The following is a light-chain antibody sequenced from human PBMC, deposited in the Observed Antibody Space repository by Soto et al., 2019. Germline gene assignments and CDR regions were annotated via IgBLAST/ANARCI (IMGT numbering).Light chain of an antibody. J-gene: IGKJ1*01. CDR1: QSVSSN. V-gene: IGKV3-15*01. CDR2: GAS. CDR3: QQYNNWWT. Sequence: EIVMTQSPATLSVSPGERATLSCRASQSVSSNLAWYQQKPGQAPRLLIYGASTRATGIPTRFSGSGSGTEFTLTISSPQSEDFAVYYCQQYNNWWTFGQGTKV.